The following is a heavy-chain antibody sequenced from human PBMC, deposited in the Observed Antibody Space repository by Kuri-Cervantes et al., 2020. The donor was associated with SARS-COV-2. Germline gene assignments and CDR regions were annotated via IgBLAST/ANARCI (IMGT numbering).Heavy chain of an antibody. CDR3: AREKLRYFDWSKPTTPEYYFDY. D-gene: IGHD3-9*01. J-gene: IGHJ4*02. Sequence: ASVKVSCKASGYTFTSYGISWVRQAPGQGLEWMGWISAYNGNTNYAQKLQGRVNMTTDTSTSTAYMELRSLRSDDTAVYYCAREKLRYFDWSKPTTPEYYFDYWGQGTLVTVSS. CDR2: ISAYNGNT. V-gene: IGHV1-18*01. CDR1: GYTFTSYG.